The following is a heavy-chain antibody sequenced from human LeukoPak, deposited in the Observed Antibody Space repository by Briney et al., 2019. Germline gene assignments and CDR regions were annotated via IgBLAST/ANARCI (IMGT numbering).Heavy chain of an antibody. V-gene: IGHV3-21*01. D-gene: IGHD3-10*01. Sequence: GGSLRLSCAASGFTFSSYSMNWVRQAPGKGLEWVSSISSSSSYIYYADSVKGRFTISRDNDKNSLYLQMNSLRAEDTAVYYCARGFLWFGEAQVDYWGQGTLVTVSS. J-gene: IGHJ4*02. CDR2: ISSSSSYI. CDR3: ARGFLWFGEAQVDY. CDR1: GFTFSSYS.